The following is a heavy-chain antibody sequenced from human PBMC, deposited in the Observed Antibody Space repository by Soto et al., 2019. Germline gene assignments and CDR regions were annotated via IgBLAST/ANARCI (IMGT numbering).Heavy chain of an antibody. CDR1: GYTFTSYY. V-gene: IGHV1-18*01. CDR2: ISAYNGHT. D-gene: IGHD1-1*01. J-gene: IGHJ4*02. CDR3: AREVPVSWIPTNAPFDH. Sequence: QVQLVQSGAEVKEPGASVKVSCKASGYTFTSYYISWVRQAPGQGLEWVGGISAYNGHTNFAQSFQGRVALTTDASTSTSYMELRSLRFDDTAVYYCAREVPVSWIPTNAPFDHWGQGTLVTVSS.